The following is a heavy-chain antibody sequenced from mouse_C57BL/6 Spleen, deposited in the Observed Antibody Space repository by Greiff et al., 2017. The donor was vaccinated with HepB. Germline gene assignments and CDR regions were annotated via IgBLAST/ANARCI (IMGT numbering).Heavy chain of an antibody. V-gene: IGHV1-76*01. D-gene: IGHD1-1*01. CDR2: IYPGSGNT. Sequence: QVQLKESGAELVRPGASVKLSCKASGYTFTDYYINWVKQRTGQGLEWIARIYPGSGNTYYNEKFKGKATLTAAKSSSTAYMQLSSLTSEDSAVYFCARGLIITTVFGAMDYWGQGTSVTVSS. J-gene: IGHJ4*01. CDR1: GYTFTDYY. CDR3: ARGLIITTVFGAMDY.